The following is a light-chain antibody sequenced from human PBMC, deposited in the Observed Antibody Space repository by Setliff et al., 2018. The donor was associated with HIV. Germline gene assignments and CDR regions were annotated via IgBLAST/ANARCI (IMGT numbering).Light chain of an antibody. Sequence: SYELTQPPSVSVALGKTARITCGGDNIGSKSVHWYQQKPGQAPVLVVYDDTDRPSGIPERFSGSNSGNTATLTISRVEAGDEADYYCQVWDSSTDLNYVFGTGTKV. CDR1: NIGSKS. V-gene: IGLV3-21*03. J-gene: IGLJ1*01. CDR3: QVWDSSTDLNYV. CDR2: DDT.